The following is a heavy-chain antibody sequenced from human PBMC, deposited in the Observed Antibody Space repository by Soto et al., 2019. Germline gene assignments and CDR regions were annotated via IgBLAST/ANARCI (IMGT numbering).Heavy chain of an antibody. Sequence: LRLSCAASGFTFSSYAMSWVRQAPGKGLEWVSAISGSGGSTYYADSVKGRFTVSRDNSKNTLYLQMNSLRAGDTAVYYCAKYLKYDYVWGSEDYYGMDVWGQGTTVTVSS. CDR1: GFTFSSYA. CDR3: AKYLKYDYVWGSEDYYGMDV. J-gene: IGHJ6*02. CDR2: ISGSGGST. D-gene: IGHD3-16*01. V-gene: IGHV3-23*01.